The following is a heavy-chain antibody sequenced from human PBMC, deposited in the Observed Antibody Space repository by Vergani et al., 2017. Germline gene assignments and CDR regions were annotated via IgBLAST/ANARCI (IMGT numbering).Heavy chain of an antibody. CDR1: GFSLSNARMG. D-gene: IGHD3-16*02. CDR2: IFSNAEK. V-gene: IGHV2-26*01. Sequence: QVTLKESGPVLVKPTETLTLTCTVSGFSLSNARMGVSWIRQPPGKALEWLAHIFSNAEKSYSTSLKRRLTISKDTSKSQVVLTMTNMDPGDTATNYCARTITFGGVIVDDYWGQGTLVTVAS. CDR3: ARTITFGGVIVDDY. J-gene: IGHJ4*02.